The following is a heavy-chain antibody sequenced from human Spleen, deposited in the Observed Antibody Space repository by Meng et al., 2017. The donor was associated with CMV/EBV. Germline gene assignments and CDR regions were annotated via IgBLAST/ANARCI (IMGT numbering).Heavy chain of an antibody. CDR1: GYTFTGYY. Sequence: ASVKVSCKASGYTFTGYYMHWVRQAPGQGLEWMGWINPNSGGTNYAQKFQGRVTMTRDTSISTAYLELSRLTSGDTAVYYCAKGDSTIFGVVIKGDAFDIWGQGTMVTVSS. V-gene: IGHV1-2*02. D-gene: IGHD3-3*01. J-gene: IGHJ3*02. CDR3: AKGDSTIFGVVIKGDAFDI. CDR2: INPNSGGT.